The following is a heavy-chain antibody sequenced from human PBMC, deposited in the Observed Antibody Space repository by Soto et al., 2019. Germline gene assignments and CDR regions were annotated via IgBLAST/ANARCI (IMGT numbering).Heavy chain of an antibody. CDR3: VHSRCGGDCLQSYSSHYYYGMDI. CDR1: GFSLSTGGMG. D-gene: IGHD2-21*02. CDR2: IYWDGDR. Sequence: QITLKESGPTLVKPTQTLTLTCTFSGFSLSTGGMGVGWIRQPPGKALEWLALIYWDGDRRYSPSLMNRLTSAKDTSKNQVVLTMTNMDPVDTATYYCVHSRCGGDCLQSYSSHYYYGMDIWGQGTTVTVSS. J-gene: IGHJ6*02. V-gene: IGHV2-5*02.